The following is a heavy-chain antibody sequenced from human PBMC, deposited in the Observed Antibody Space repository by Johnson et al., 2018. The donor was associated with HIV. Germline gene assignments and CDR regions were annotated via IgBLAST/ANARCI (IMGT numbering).Heavy chain of an antibody. CDR2: IKQDGSDK. CDR3: AREDCSSTRCSDWYSAFDI. CDR1: GFTFKSYT. J-gene: IGHJ3*02. D-gene: IGHD2-2*01. V-gene: IGHV3-30*04. Sequence: QVQLVESGGGVVQPGRSLRLSCAASGFTFKSYTVHWVRQAPGKGLEWVANIKQDGSDKYYADSVKGRFTISRDNSKNTLYLQMNSLRAEDTAVYYCAREDCSSTRCSDWYSAFDIWGQGTMVTVSS.